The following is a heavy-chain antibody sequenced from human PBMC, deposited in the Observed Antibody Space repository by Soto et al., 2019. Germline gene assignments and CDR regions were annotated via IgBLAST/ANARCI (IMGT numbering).Heavy chain of an antibody. CDR3: AKDFYSYGYGMDV. V-gene: IGHV3-30*18. CDR1: GFTFSSYG. CDR2: ISYDGSNK. D-gene: IGHD5-18*01. J-gene: IGHJ6*02. Sequence: QVQLVASGGGVVQPGRSLRLSCAASGFTFSSYGMHWVRQAPGKGLARVAGISYDGSNKYYADSVKGRFTISRDNSNNTLYLQMNSLRAEDTAVYYCAKDFYSYGYGMDVWGQGTTVTVSS.